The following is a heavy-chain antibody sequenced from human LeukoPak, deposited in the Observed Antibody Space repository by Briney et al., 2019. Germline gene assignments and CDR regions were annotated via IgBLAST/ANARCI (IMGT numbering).Heavy chain of an antibody. CDR3: ARVGDFWSADAFDI. J-gene: IGHJ3*02. V-gene: IGHV3-11*04. Sequence: GGSLRLSCAASGFTFSDYYMSWVRQAPGKGLEWVSYISSSGSTIYYADSVKGRFTISRDNAKNSLYLQMNSLRAEDTAVYYCARVGDFWSADAFDIWGQGTMVTVSS. CDR1: GFTFSDYY. D-gene: IGHD3-3*01. CDR2: ISSSGSTI.